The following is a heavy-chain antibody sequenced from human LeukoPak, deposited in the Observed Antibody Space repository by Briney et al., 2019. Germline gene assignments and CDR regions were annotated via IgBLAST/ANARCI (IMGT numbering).Heavy chain of an antibody. CDR2: IIPILGIA. J-gene: IGHJ3*02. CDR3: ARDGENDAFDI. Sequence: SVKVSCKASGGTFSSYTISWVRQAPGQGLEWMGRIIPILGIANYAQKFQGRVTITADKSTSTAYMGLSSLRSEDTAVYYCARDGENDAFDIWGQGTMVTVSS. CDR1: GGTFSSYT. V-gene: IGHV1-69*04.